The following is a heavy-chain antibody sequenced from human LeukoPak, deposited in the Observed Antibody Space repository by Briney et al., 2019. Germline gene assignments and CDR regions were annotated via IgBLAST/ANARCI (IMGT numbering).Heavy chain of an antibody. J-gene: IGHJ3*02. CDR1: GYTFTSYG. CDR2: ISAYNGNT. V-gene: IGHV1-18*01. CDR3: ATLGGYNWNHGAFDI. Sequence: GASVKVSCKASGYTFTSYGISWVRQAPGQGLEWMGWISAYNGNTNYAQKFQGRVTITTDESTSTAYMERSSLRSEDTAVYYCATLGGYNWNHGAFDIWGQGTMVTVSS. D-gene: IGHD1-14*01.